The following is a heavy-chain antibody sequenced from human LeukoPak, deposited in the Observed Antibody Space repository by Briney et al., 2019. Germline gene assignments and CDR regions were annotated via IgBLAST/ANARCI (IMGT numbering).Heavy chain of an antibody. Sequence: SETLSLTCTVSGGSISSYYWSWIRQPPGKGLEWIGYIYHSGSTNYNPSLKSRVTISVDTSKNQFSLKLSSVTAADTAVYYCARDSHYYDSSGDYYYYGMDVWGQGTTVTVSS. D-gene: IGHD3-22*01. CDR2: IYHSGST. CDR3: ARDSHYYDSSGDYYYYGMDV. V-gene: IGHV4-59*01. CDR1: GGSISSYY. J-gene: IGHJ6*02.